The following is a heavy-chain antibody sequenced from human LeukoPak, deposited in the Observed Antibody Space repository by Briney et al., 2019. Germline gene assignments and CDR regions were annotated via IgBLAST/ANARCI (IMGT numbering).Heavy chain of an antibody. CDR2: IYYSGST. CDR1: GGSISSYY. V-gene: IGHV4-59*08. CDR3: ARLRDGYNTADF. D-gene: IGHD5-24*01. J-gene: IGHJ4*02. Sequence: SETLSLTCTVSGGSISSYYWSWIRQPPGKGLEWIGYIYYSGSTNYNPSLKSRVTISVDTSKNQFSLKLSSVTAVDTAVYYCARLRDGYNTADFWGQGTLVTVSS.